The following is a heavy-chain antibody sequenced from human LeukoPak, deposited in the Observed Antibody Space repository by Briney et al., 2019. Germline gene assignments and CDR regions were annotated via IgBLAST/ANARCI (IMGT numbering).Heavy chain of an antibody. V-gene: IGHV3-30*02. D-gene: IGHD2-15*01. CDR1: GFSFSSYG. Sequence: GGSLRLSCAASGFSFSSYGMHWVRQAPGKGLEWVAVIWYDGSNKYYADSVKGRFTISRDNSKNTLYLQMNSLRAEDTAVYYCAKSQDGIYYYYYGMDVWGQGTTVTVSS. CDR2: IWYDGSNK. CDR3: AKSQDGIYYYYYGMDV. J-gene: IGHJ6*02.